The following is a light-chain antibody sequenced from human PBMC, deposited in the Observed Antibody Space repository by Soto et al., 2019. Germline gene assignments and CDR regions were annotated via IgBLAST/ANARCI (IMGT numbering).Light chain of an antibody. CDR1: QGISNY. CDR3: QKYDSVPYT. Sequence: DIQMTQSPSSLSASVGDRVTITCRASQGISNYLAWYQQKPGKVPKLLIYAASTLRSGVPSRFSDSGSGTDSTLTINRLQPEDVATYYCQKYDSVPYTFGQGTKLEIK. V-gene: IGKV1-27*01. CDR2: AAS. J-gene: IGKJ2*01.